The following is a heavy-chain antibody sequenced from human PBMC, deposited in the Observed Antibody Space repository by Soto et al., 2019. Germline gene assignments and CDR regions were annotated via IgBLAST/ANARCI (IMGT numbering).Heavy chain of an antibody. D-gene: IGHD1-26*01. J-gene: IGHJ2*01. V-gene: IGHV1-3*01. CDR2: INAGNGNT. Sequence: PGQRLEWMGWINAGNGNTKYSQKFQGRVTITRDTSASTAYMELSSLRSEDTAVYYCARALQATYWYFDLWGRGTLVTVSS. CDR3: ARALQATYWYFDL.